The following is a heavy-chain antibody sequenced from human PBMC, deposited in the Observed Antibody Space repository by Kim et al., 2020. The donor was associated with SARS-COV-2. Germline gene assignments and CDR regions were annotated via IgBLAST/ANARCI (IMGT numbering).Heavy chain of an antibody. J-gene: IGHJ5*02. CDR2: INTNTGNP. D-gene: IGHD3-3*01. CDR1: GYTFTSYA. CDR3: ARGALIFGVVILYNWFDP. V-gene: IGHV7-4-1*02. Sequence: ASVKVSCKASGYTFTSYAMNWVRQAPGQGLEWMGWINTNTGNPTYAQGFTGRLVFSLDTYVSTAYLQISSLKAEDTAVYYCARGALIFGVVILYNWFDPWGQGTLVTVSS.